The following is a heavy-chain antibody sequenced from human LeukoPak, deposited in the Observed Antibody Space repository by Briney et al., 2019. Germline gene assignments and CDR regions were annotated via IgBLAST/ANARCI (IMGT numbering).Heavy chain of an antibody. Sequence: EASVKVSCKASGYIFTSYVLHWVRQAPGQGLEWMGWINTNTGNPTYAQGCTGRFVFSLDTSVSTAYLQISSLKADDTAMYYCARGDYETHGYQTRWGQGTLVTGSS. CDR1: GYIFTSYV. CDR3: ARGDYETHGYQTR. CDR2: INTNTGNP. V-gene: IGHV7-4-1*02. J-gene: IGHJ4*02. D-gene: IGHD3-22*01.